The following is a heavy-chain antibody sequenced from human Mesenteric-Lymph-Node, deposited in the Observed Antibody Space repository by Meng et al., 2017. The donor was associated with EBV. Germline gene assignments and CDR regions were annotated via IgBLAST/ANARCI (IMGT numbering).Heavy chain of an antibody. CDR3: AREGGYYYNYDY. CDR2: ISAYNGDT. CDR1: GYSFSNYG. D-gene: IGHD3-22*01. J-gene: IGHJ4*02. Sequence: VQLLHLGAEVKKPGASVRASCKPSGYSFSNYGITWVRLAPGQGLEWMGLISAYNGDTTYAQKFQGRVTMTTDTSTGTAYMELGSLRSDDTAVYYCAREGGYYYNYDYWGQGTLVTVSS. V-gene: IGHV1-18*01.